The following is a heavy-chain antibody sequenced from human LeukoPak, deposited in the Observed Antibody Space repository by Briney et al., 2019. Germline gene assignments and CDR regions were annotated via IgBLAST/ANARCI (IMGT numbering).Heavy chain of an antibody. Sequence: SQTLSLTCTVSGGSISSGSYYWSWIRQPAGKGLEWIGRIYTSGSTNYNPSLKSRVTISVDTSKNQFSLKPSSVTAADTAVYYCARVSDDSSGYYYFRFDPWGQGTLVTVSS. J-gene: IGHJ5*02. V-gene: IGHV4-61*02. CDR1: GGSISSGSYY. CDR2: IYTSGST. CDR3: ARVSDDSSGYYYFRFDP. D-gene: IGHD3-22*01.